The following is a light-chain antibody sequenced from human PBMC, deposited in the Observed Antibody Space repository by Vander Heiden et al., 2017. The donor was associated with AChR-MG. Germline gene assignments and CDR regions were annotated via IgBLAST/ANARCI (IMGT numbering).Light chain of an antibody. Sequence: QSALTQPRSVSGSPGQSDTISCTGTSSDVASSDSVSWYQLHPGKAHQLMIYDVNKRPSGVPDRFSGSKSGNTASLTISGLQAEDEADYYCSSYAGTYTFVFGGGTKLTVL. CDR2: DVN. CDR3: SSYAGTYTFV. CDR1: SSDVASSDS. V-gene: IGLV2-11*01. J-gene: IGLJ3*02.